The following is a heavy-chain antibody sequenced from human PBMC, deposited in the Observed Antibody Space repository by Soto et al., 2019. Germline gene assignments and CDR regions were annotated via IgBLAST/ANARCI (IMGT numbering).Heavy chain of an antibody. CDR3: GRLEGLATISYYFDY. D-gene: IGHD3-9*01. CDR2: VYYSGST. Sequence: QLQLQESGPGLVKPSETLSLTCTVSGGSVSSSSYYWGWVRQPPGKGLEWIGGVYYSGSTYYNRSPERRVTISVDKSKNQFSLKLMSLSAADTAVYYCGRLEGLATISYYFDYWGQGALVTVSS. J-gene: IGHJ4*02. CDR1: GGSVSSSSYY. V-gene: IGHV4-39*01.